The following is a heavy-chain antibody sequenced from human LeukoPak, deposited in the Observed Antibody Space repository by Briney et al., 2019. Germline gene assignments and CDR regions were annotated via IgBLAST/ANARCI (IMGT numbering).Heavy chain of an antibody. Sequence: SETLSLTCAVSGGSISSGGYSWSWIRQPPGKGLEWIGYIYHSGSTYYNPSLKSRVTISVDRSKNQFSLKLSSVTAADTAVYYCARASPYYYDSSGYLFDPWGQGTLVTVSS. CDR3: ARASPYYYDSSGYLFDP. D-gene: IGHD3-22*01. V-gene: IGHV4-30-2*01. CDR2: IYHSGST. J-gene: IGHJ5*02. CDR1: GGSISSGGYS.